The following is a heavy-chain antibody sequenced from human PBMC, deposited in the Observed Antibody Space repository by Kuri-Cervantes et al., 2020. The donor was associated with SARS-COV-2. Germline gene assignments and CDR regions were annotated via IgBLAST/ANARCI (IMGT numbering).Heavy chain of an antibody. J-gene: IGHJ4*02. V-gene: IGHV4-39*07. Sequence: GSLRLSCTVSGGSISSGDYYWSWIRQPPGKGLEWIGEINHSGSTNYNPSLKSRVTISVDTSKNQFSLKLSSVTAADTAVYYCARGSVVPAANDYWGQGTLVTVSS. CDR1: GGSISSGDYY. CDR3: ARGSVVPAANDY. D-gene: IGHD2-2*01. CDR2: INHSGST.